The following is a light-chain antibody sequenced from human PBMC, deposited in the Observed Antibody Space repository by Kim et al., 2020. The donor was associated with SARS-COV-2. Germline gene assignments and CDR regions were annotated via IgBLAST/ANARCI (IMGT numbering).Light chain of an antibody. CDR1: SSDVGGYNY. CDR2: DVT. J-gene: IGLJ2*01. CDR3: CSYTSSNSVL. Sequence: GQSITISCTGTSSDVGGYNYVSWYQQHPGKAPKVLLYDVTKRPSGVSNRFSGSKSGNTASLTISGLQTEDEADYYCCSYTSSNSVLFGGGTQLTVL. V-gene: IGLV2-14*03.